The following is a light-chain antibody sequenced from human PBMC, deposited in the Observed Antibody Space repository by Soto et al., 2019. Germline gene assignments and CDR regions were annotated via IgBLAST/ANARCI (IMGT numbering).Light chain of an antibody. J-gene: IGKJ1*01. CDR2: GAS. Sequence: EIVMTQSPATLSVSPGERATLSCRASQSVSSNLAWYQQKPGQAPRLLIYGASTRATGIPARFSGSGSGTELTLTISSLQSEDFAVYYCQHWGAFGPGTKVEIK. CDR1: QSVSSN. V-gene: IGKV3-15*01. CDR3: QHWGA.